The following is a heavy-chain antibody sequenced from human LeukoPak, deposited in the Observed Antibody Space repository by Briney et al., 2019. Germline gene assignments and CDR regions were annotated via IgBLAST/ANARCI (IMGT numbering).Heavy chain of an antibody. V-gene: IGHV3-21*01. D-gene: IGHD5-18*01. CDR2: ISSSSSYI. J-gene: IGHJ4*02. CDR3: ARDRSYGFGF. CDR1: GFTFSSYS. Sequence: GGSLRLSCAASGFTFSSYSMNWVRQAPGKGLEWVSSISSSSSYIYYADSVKGRFTISRDNAKSSLYLQMNSPRAEDTAVYYCARDRSYGFGFWGQGTLVTVSS.